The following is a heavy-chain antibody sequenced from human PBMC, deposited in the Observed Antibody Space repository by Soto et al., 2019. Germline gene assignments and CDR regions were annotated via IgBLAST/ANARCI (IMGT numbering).Heavy chain of an antibody. CDR2: IRSKAYGGTT. CDR1: GFTFGDYA. Sequence: GGSLRLSCTASGFTFGDYAMSWFRQAPGKGLEWVGFIRSKAYGGTTEYAASVKGRFTISRDDSKSIAYLQMNSLKTEDTAVYYCTRDRGLDALRYFDWLLPDYWGQGTLVTVSS. V-gene: IGHV3-49*03. J-gene: IGHJ4*02. CDR3: TRDRGLDALRYFDWLLPDY. D-gene: IGHD3-9*01.